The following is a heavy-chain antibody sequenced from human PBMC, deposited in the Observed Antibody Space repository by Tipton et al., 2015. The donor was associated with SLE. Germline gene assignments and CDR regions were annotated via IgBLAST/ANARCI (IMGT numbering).Heavy chain of an antibody. CDR1: GGSFIDYY. J-gene: IGHJ4*02. V-gene: IGHV4-34*01. D-gene: IGHD6-13*01. CDR3: ARKYSSSWFDY. CDR2: IYYSGST. Sequence: TLSLTCAVYGGSFIDYYWTWIRQPPGKGLEWIGSIYYSGSTYYSPSLKSRVTISVDTSKNQFSLKLSSVTAADTAVYYCARKYSSSWFDYWGQGTLVTVSS.